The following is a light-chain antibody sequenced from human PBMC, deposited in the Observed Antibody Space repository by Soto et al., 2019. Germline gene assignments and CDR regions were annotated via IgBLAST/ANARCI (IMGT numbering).Light chain of an antibody. CDR1: QSVSSN. CDR2: HAS. CDR3: QQYNKWPPFT. J-gene: IGKJ5*01. V-gene: IGKV3-15*01. Sequence: EIVMTQSPATLSVSPGERATLSCRASQSVSSNLVWYQQKPGQAPRLLIYHASTRATGIPARFSGSGSGTEFTLTISSLQSEDFAVYYCQQYNKWPPFTFGQGTRLEIK.